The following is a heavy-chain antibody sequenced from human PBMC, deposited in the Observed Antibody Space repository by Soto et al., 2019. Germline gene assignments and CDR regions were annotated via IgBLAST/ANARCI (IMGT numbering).Heavy chain of an antibody. CDR3: ARDVHDILTGYYSVDY. CDR2: ISAYNGNT. CDR1: GYTFTSYG. J-gene: IGHJ4*02. Sequence: GASVKVSCKASGYTFTSYGISWVRQAPGQGLEWMGWISAYNGNTNYAQKLQGRVTMTTDTSTSTAYMELRSLRSDDTAVYYCARDVHDILTGYYSVDYWGQGTRVTVPS. V-gene: IGHV1-18*04. D-gene: IGHD3-9*01.